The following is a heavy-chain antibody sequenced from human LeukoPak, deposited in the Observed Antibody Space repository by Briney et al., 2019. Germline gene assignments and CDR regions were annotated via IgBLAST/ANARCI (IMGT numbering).Heavy chain of an antibody. CDR2: ISSSSSYI. J-gene: IGHJ4*02. CDR3: ARDSPPPYDSSGYHDY. D-gene: IGHD3-22*01. Sequence: GGSLRLSCAGSGFTFSSYSMNWVRQAPGKGLEWVSSISSSSSYIYYADSVKGRFTISRDNAKNSLYLQMNSLRAEDTAVYYCARDSPPPYDSSGYHDYWGQGTLVTVSS. CDR1: GFTFSSYS. V-gene: IGHV3-21*01.